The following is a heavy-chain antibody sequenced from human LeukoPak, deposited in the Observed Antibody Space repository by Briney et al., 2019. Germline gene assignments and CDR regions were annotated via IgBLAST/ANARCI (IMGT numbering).Heavy chain of an antibody. CDR3: ARTTVTTDPFDY. CDR1: GYTFTGYY. CDR2: INPNSGGT. V-gene: IGHV1-2*02. Sequence: ASVRVSCKASGYTFTGYYMHWVRQAPGQGLEWMGWINPNSGGTNYAQKFQGRVTMTRDTSISTAYMELSRLRSDDTAVYYCARTTVTTDPFDYWGQGTLVTVSS. D-gene: IGHD4-11*01. J-gene: IGHJ4*02.